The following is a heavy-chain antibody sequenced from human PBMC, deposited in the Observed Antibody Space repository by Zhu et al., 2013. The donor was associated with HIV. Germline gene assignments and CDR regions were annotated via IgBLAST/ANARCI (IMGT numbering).Heavy chain of an antibody. V-gene: IGHV1-18*01. D-gene: IGHD2-15*01. CDR2: ISAYNGNI. CDR3: ARDNGVVVVAAYDY. Sequence: QVQLVQSGAEVKKPGASVKVSCKASGYTFNSYGISWVRQAPGKGLEWMGWISAYNGNINYAQKLQGRVTMTTDTSTSTAYMELRSLRSDDTALYYCARDNGVVVVAAYDYWGQGTLVTVSS. J-gene: IGHJ4*02. CDR1: GYTFNSYG.